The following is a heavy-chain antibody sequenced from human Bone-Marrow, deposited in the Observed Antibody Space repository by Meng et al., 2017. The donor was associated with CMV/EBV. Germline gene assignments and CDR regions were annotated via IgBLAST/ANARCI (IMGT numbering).Heavy chain of an antibody. CDR1: RFTFSSYP. CDR3: ARSDCSGAYRYDY. Sequence: GESLKISCAASRFTFSSYPMHWVRQAPGKGLEWVAVISYDGSDKYYPDSVKGRFTISRDNSKNTLYLQMNSLRAEDTAVYYCARSDCSGAYRYDYWGQGTLVTVSS. V-gene: IGHV3-30-3*01. D-gene: IGHD2-15*01. CDR2: ISYDGSDK. J-gene: IGHJ4*02.